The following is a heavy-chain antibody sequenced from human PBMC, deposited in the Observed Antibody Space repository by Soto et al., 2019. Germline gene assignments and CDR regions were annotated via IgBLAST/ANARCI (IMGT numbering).Heavy chain of an antibody. D-gene: IGHD6-13*01. Sequence: QAQLVQSGAEVRKPGSSVKLSCKASEGTFNSYAIAWVRQAPGQGLEWMGGIIPYYNTLNYAQKFQDRVTITADDSTNTVYMELSSLRSDDTAVYFCASGASRWYPYFFDSSAQGTLVTVSS. CDR3: ASGASRWYPYFFDS. CDR1: EGTFNSYA. CDR2: IIPYYNTL. V-gene: IGHV1-69*01. J-gene: IGHJ4*02.